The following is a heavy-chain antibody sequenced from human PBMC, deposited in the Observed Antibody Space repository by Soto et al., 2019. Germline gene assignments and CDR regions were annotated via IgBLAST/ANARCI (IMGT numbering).Heavy chain of an antibody. J-gene: IGHJ6*02. CDR2: VHYSGRT. V-gene: IGHV4-39*07. CDR3: ARVSGSYYYGMDV. Sequence: SETLSLTCTVSGGSVTSSSYYWGWIRQAPGRGLEWIGSVHYSGRTYYNPSLKSRVTISVDTSKNQFSLKLSSVTAADTAVYYCARVSGSYYYGMDVWGQGTTVTVSS. D-gene: IGHD1-26*01. CDR1: GGSVTSSSYY.